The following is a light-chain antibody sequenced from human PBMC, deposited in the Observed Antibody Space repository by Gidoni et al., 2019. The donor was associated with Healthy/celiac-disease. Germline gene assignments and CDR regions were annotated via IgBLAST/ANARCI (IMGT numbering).Light chain of an antibody. CDR3: QQYNNWQFT. V-gene: IGKV3-15*01. CDR1: QSVSSN. Sequence: EIVMTQSPATLSVSPGERATLSCRASQSVSSNLAWYQQKPGQAPRLLIYGASTRATGIPARFSGSGSGTEFTLTISSLQSEDFAVYYCQQYNNWQFTFGPXTKVGIK. CDR2: GAS. J-gene: IGKJ3*01.